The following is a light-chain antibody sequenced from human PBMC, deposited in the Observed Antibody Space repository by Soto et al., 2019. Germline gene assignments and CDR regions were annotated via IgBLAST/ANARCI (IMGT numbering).Light chain of an antibody. CDR3: QQYDTLPSWT. Sequence: DIQMTQSPSSLSASVGDRVTITCQASQDISNYLNWYQHKPGKAPKLLIYDASNLETGVPSRFSGRGSGTDFTFTISSLQPEDIAAYYCQQYDTLPSWTFGQGTKVEIK. CDR2: DAS. V-gene: IGKV1-33*01. J-gene: IGKJ1*01. CDR1: QDISNY.